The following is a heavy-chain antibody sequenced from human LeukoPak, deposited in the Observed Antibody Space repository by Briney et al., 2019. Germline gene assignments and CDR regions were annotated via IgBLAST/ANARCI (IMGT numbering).Heavy chain of an antibody. CDR2: ISGSGDST. V-gene: IGHV3-23*01. D-gene: IGHD1-26*01. J-gene: IGHJ4*02. CDR3: AKAGGVGATRPDY. Sequence: GFLRLSRSASGFHLCRYAMGWVRQAPGKGLGWGLVISGSGDSTFYADSVKGRFTISRDNSKNTLYLQMNSLRAEDTAVYYCAKAGGVGATRPDYWGQGTLVTVSS. CDR1: GFHLCRYA.